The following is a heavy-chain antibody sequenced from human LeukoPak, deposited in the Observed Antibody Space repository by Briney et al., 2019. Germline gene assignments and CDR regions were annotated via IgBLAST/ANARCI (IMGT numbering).Heavy chain of an antibody. J-gene: IGHJ4*02. Sequence: PGGSLKLSCAASGFTFSGSAMHWVRKASGKGLEWVGRIRSKANSYATAYAPSVKGRFTISRDDSKNTAYLQMTRLKTEDTAVYYCTPSLYDILTGSDYWGQGTLVTVSS. CDR1: GFTFSGSA. V-gene: IGHV3-73*01. D-gene: IGHD3-9*01. CDR3: TPSLYDILTGSDY. CDR2: IRSKANSYAT.